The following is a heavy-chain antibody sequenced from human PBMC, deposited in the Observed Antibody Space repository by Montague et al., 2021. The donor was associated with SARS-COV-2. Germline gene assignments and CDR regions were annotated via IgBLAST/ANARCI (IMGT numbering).Heavy chain of an antibody. V-gene: IGHV3-48*03. Sequence: SLRLSCAASGFTFRTYEMNWVRQAPGKGLEWVSYISSSGSTIYYADSVKGRFTISRDNAKNSLYLQMNSLRAEDTAVYYCARDRRFGELDYWGQGTLVTVST. D-gene: IGHD3-10*01. CDR2: ISSSGSTI. CDR1: GFTFRTYE. CDR3: ARDRRFGELDY. J-gene: IGHJ4*02.